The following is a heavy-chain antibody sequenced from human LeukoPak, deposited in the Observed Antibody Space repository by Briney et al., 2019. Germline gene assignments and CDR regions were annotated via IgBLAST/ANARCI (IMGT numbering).Heavy chain of an antibody. CDR1: GYTFTSYG. CDR3: ARGAWTTVTTSAIDI. J-gene: IGHJ3*02. CDR2: ISAYNGNT. Sequence: GASVKVSCKASGYTFTSYGISWVRQAPGQGLEWMGWISAYNGNTNYAQKLQGRVTMTTDTSTSTAYMELRSLRSDDTAVYYCARGAWTTVTTSAIDIWGQGTMVTVSS. D-gene: IGHD4-17*01. V-gene: IGHV1-18*01.